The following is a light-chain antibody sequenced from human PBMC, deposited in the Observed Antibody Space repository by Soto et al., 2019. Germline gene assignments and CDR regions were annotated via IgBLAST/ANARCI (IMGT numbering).Light chain of an antibody. CDR3: GTWDSSLSAGV. V-gene: IGLV1-51*01. CDR1: SSNIGNNY. J-gene: IGLJ3*02. CDR2: DNN. Sequence: QSVLTQPPSVSAAPGQRVTISCSGRSSNIGNNYVSWYQQLPGTAPKLLIYDNNNRPSGIPDRFSGSKSGTSATLDITGRQTGDEADYYCGTWDSSLSAGVFGGGTKLTVL.